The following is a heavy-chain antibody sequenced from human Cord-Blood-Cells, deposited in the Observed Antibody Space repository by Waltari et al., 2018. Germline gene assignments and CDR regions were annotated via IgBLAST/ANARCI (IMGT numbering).Heavy chain of an antibody. CDR1: GGSFRGYY. J-gene: IGHJ6*02. V-gene: IGHV4-34*01. D-gene: IGHD3-16*01. Sequence: QVQLQQWGAGLLKPSETLSLTCAVYGGSFRGYYWSWICQPPGKGLEWIGEINHSGSTNYNPSLKSRVTISVDTSKNQFSLKLSSVTAADTAVYYCARVYYDYVYGMDVWGQGTTVTVSS. CDR3: ARVYYDYVYGMDV. CDR2: INHSGST.